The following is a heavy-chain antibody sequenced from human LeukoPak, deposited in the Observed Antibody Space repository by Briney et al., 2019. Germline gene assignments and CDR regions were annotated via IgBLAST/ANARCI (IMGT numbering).Heavy chain of an antibody. D-gene: IGHD4-17*01. CDR1: GGSFSGYY. V-gene: IGHV4-34*01. Sequence: SETLSLTCAVYGGSFSGYYWSWIRQPPGKGLEWIGEINHSGSTNYNPSLKSRVTISVDTSKNQFSLKLSSVTAADTAVYYCARSGDYVIGYWGQGTLVTVSS. CDR3: ARSGDYVIGY. CDR2: INHSGST. J-gene: IGHJ4*02.